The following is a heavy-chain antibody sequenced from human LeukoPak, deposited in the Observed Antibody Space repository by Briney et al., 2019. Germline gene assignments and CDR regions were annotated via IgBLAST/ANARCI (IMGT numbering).Heavy chain of an antibody. V-gene: IGHV3-48*04. J-gene: IGHJ4*02. CDR3: ARGGGDIPINY. D-gene: IGHD2-21*02. CDR1: GFTSSSYS. Sequence: PGGSLRLSCAASGFTSSSYSMNWVRQAPGKGLEWVSYISSSSSTIYYADAVKGRFTISRDNARNSLYLEMNSLRAEDTALYYCARGGGDIPINYWGQGTLVTVSS. CDR2: ISSSSSTI.